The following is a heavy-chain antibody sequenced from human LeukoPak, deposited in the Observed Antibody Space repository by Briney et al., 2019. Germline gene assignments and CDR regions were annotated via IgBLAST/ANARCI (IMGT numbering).Heavy chain of an antibody. CDR3: ARHEPIKEYYYDSSGYTDY. Sequence: ASVKVSCKASGYTFTSYGISWVRQAPRQGLEWMGWISAYNGNTNYAQKLQGRVTMTTDTSTSTAYMELRSLRSDDTAVYYCARHEPIKEYYYDSSGYTDYWGQGTLVTVSS. J-gene: IGHJ4*02. V-gene: IGHV1-18*01. CDR2: ISAYNGNT. CDR1: GYTFTSYG. D-gene: IGHD3-22*01.